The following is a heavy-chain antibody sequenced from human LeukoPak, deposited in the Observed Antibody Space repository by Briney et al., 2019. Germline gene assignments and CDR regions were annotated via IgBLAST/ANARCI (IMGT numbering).Heavy chain of an antibody. CDR1: GYTFTGYG. J-gene: IGHJ4*02. V-gene: IGHV1-18*01. CDR3: ARDQRSYYDTSGYYADY. CDR2: ISAYNGNT. D-gene: IGHD3-22*01. Sequence: ASVKVSCKTSGYTFTGYGTSWVRQAPGQGLEWMGWISAYNGNTNYAQKVQGRVTMTTDTSTSTVYMELRRLRSDDTAVYYCARDQRSYYDTSGYYADYWGQGTLVTVSS.